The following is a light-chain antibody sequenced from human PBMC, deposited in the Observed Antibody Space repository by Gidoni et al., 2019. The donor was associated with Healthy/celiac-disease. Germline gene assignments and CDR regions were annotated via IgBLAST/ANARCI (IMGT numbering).Light chain of an antibody. V-gene: IGKV1-27*01. CDR1: QGISNY. J-gene: IGKJ4*01. CDR3: QKYNSAPLT. CDR2: AAS. Sequence: DIQMTQFPSSLSASVGHRVTITYRASQGISNYLAWYQQKPGKVPKLLIYAASNLQSGVPSRFSGSGSGTDFTLTISSLQPEDVATYYCQKYNSAPLTFGGGTKVEIK.